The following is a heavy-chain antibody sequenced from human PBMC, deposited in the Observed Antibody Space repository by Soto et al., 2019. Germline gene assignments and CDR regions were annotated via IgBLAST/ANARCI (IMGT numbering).Heavy chain of an antibody. CDR2: IYYSQST. Sequence: SETLSLTCTVSGCSISSYYWSWIRQPPGKGRERIGHIYYSQSTNYNPSLKSRVTISVDTSKNKFSLKLSSVTAADTAVYYCARELPPLPGSIGFDPWGQGSLVTVSS. CDR1: GCSISSYY. CDR3: ARELPPLPGSIGFDP. V-gene: IGHV4-59*01. J-gene: IGHJ5*02. D-gene: IGHD2-2*01.